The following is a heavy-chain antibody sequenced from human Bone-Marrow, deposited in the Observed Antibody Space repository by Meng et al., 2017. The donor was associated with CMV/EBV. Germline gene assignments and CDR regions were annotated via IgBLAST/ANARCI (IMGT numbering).Heavy chain of an antibody. D-gene: IGHD6-25*01. CDR3: AVHQKRLDAFDI. CDR2: IYYSGST. CDR1: GGSVSSGSYY. J-gene: IGHJ3*02. Sequence: SETLSLTCTVSGGSVSSGSYYWSWIRQPPGKGLEWIGYIYYSGSTNYSPSLKSRVTISVDTSKNQFSLKLSSVTAADTAVYYCAVHQKRLDAFDIWGQGTMVTVSS. V-gene: IGHV4-61*01.